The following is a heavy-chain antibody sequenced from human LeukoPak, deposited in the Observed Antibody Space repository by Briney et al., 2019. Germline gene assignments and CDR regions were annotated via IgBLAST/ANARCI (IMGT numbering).Heavy chain of an antibody. Sequence: SETLSLTCTVSGDSIISYYWSWIRQPAGKGLEWTGRIHASGDTNYNPSLKSRVTMSVDTSKNQFSLKLGSVTAADTAVYYCARGPRIAAGDTVDYWGQGTLVTVSS. V-gene: IGHV4-4*07. D-gene: IGHD6-13*01. CDR2: IHASGDT. CDR3: ARGPRIAAGDTVDY. J-gene: IGHJ4*02. CDR1: GDSIISYY.